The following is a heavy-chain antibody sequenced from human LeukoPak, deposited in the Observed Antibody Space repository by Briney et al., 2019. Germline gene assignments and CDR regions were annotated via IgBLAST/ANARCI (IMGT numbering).Heavy chain of an antibody. CDR2: ILHDGSKK. J-gene: IGHJ4*02. CDR1: GFTFSGYA. D-gene: IGHD2-2*02. CDR3: AKTPTNWYTLDY. Sequence: GMSLRLSCAASGFTFSGYAMHWVRQAPGKGLEWVAVILHDGSKKYYMDSVKGRFTISRDNSINTLFLQLDSLRPEDSAVYYCAKTPTNWYTLDYWGQGTLVTVSS. V-gene: IGHV3-30*18.